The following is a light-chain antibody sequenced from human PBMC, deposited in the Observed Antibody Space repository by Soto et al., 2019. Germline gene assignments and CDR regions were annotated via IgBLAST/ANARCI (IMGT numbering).Light chain of an antibody. Sequence: VQMTQSPSSLSASVGDSITITCRASQSIRTYLNWYQQKPGKPPKLLIYAASTLQTGVPSRFSGSGSETHFTLAISSLQPEDFATYYCQEGYNSPYTFGQGTKVDIK. CDR3: QEGYNSPYT. J-gene: IGKJ2*01. V-gene: IGKV1-39*01. CDR2: AAS. CDR1: QSIRTY.